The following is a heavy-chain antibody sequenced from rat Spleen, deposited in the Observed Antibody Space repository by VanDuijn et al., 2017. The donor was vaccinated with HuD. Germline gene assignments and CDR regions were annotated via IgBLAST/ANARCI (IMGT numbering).Heavy chain of an antibody. CDR1: GFSLTSNC. CDR3: TREGYGGYSDYWYFDF. D-gene: IGHD1-11*01. J-gene: IGHJ1*01. Sequence: QVQLKESGPGLVQPSQTLSLTCTVSGFSLTSNCVSWVRQPPGKGLEWIAAISSGGSTYYNSALKSRLSISRDTSKSQVFLKMNSLQTEDTAIYFCTREGYGGYSDYWYFDFWGPGTMVTVSS. V-gene: IGHV2S12*01. CDR2: ISSGGST.